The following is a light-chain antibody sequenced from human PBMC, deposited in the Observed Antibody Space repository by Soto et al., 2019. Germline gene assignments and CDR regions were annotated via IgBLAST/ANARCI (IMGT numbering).Light chain of an antibody. CDR3: SSYTTSSTLQV. CDR1: SNDVGGYDY. Sequence: QSVLTQPASVSGSPGQSITISCTGTSNDVGGYDYVSWYQQHPGKAPKLIIFEVYNRPSGVSNRFSGSKSGNRASLTISGVQAEDEADYFCSSYTTSSTLQVFGTGTKGTVL. CDR2: EVY. J-gene: IGLJ1*01. V-gene: IGLV2-14*01.